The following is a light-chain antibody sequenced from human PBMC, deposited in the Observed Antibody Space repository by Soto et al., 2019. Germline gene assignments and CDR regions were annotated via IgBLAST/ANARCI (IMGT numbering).Light chain of an antibody. CDR3: QHYGRSAYT. J-gene: IGKJ2*01. CDR2: GAS. V-gene: IGKV3-20*01. CDR1: QSVSSNY. Sequence: EIVLTQSPGTLSLSPGERATLSCRASQSVSSNYLAWYQQKPGQAPRLLIYGASSRATGIPDRFSGSGSGTDVTLTISRLEPEDCAVYYCQHYGRSAYTFGQGTTLEIK.